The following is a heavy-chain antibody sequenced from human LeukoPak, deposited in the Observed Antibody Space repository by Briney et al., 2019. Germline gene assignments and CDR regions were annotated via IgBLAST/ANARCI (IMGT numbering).Heavy chain of an antibody. CDR2: ISSSSSYI. V-gene: IGHV3-21*01. CDR3: AELGITMIGGV. J-gene: IGHJ6*04. D-gene: IGHD3-10*02. CDR1: GFTFSSYS. Sequence: GGSLRLSCAASGFTFSSYSMNWVREAPGKGLGWVSSISSSSSYIYYADSVKGRFTISRDNAKNSLYLQMNSLRAEDTAVYYCAELGITMIGGVWGKGTTVTISS.